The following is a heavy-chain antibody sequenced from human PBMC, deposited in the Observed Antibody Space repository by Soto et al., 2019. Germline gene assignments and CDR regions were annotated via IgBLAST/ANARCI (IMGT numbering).Heavy chain of an antibody. Sequence: PSETLSLTCTVSGGSVSSGSYYWSWIRQPPGKGLEWIGYIFYSGSSNYNPSLKSRVTISVDTAKNQFSLRLSSVTAADTAVYYCTKDSSPYSSGPAPYWGQGTLVTVSS. V-gene: IGHV4-61*01. CDR2: IFYSGSS. D-gene: IGHD6-19*01. CDR1: GGSVSSGSYY. J-gene: IGHJ4*02. CDR3: TKDSSPYSSGPAPY.